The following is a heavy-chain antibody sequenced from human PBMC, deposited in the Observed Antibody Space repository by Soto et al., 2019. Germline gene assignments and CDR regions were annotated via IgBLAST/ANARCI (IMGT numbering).Heavy chain of an antibody. J-gene: IGHJ3*02. D-gene: IGHD1-1*01. CDR3: VRDTYNWNVGVPNALDI. Sequence: SETLSLTCAVYGGSFSGYYWSWIRQPPGKGLEWIGEINHSGSTNYNPSLKSRVTISVDTSKNQFSLKLSSVTAADTAVYYFVRDTYNWNVGVPNALDIWGQGTMVTVS. V-gene: IGHV4-34*01. CDR1: GGSFSGYY. CDR2: INHSGST.